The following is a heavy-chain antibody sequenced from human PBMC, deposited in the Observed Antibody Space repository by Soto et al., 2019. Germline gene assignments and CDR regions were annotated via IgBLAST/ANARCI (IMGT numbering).Heavy chain of an antibody. CDR3: ARSRSKSAYCGGDCPYWYFDL. D-gene: IGHD2-21*02. V-gene: IGHV1-45*02. CDR1: GYTFTYRY. J-gene: IGHJ2*01. CDR2: ITPFNGNT. Sequence: VASVKVSCKASGYTFTYRYLHWVRQAPGQALEWMGWITPFNGNTNYAQKFQDRVTITRDRSMSTAYMELSSLRSEDTAMYYCARSRSKSAYCGGDCPYWYFDLWGRGTLVTVSS.